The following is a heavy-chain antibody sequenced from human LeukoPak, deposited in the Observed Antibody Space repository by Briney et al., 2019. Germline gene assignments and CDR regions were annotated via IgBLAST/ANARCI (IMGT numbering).Heavy chain of an antibody. CDR3: ARVGSTYYDFWSARQLYGY. V-gene: IGHV1-69*13. Sequence: GASVKVSCKASGGTFSSYAISWVRQAPGQGLEWMGGIIPIFGTANYAQKFQGRVTITADESTSTAYMELSSLRSEDTAVYYCARVGSTYYDFWSARQLYGYWGQGTLVTVSS. J-gene: IGHJ4*02. CDR2: IIPIFGTA. CDR1: GGTFSSYA. D-gene: IGHD3-3*01.